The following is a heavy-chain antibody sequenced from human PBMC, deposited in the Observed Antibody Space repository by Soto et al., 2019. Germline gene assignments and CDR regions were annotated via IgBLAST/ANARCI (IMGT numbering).Heavy chain of an antibody. CDR2: ISGGGGSS. V-gene: IGHV3-23*01. D-gene: IGHD2-15*01. Sequence: GGSLRLSCAASVFTFSGYAMSWVRQAPGKGLEWVSTISGGGGSSYYADSVKGRFIISRDNSKNTLYLQMRSLRAEDTAVYYCEKGGCSGGSCYPLDHWGQGTLVTVSS. J-gene: IGHJ4*02. CDR1: VFTFSGYA. CDR3: EKGGCSGGSCYPLDH.